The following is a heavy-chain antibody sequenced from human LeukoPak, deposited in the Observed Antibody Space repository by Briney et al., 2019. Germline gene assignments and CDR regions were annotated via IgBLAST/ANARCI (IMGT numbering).Heavy chain of an antibody. Sequence: SETLSLTCAVYGGSFGGYYWSWIRQPPGKGLEWIGEINHSGSTNYNPSLKSRVTISVDTSKNQFSLKLSSVTAADTAVYYCATSSVAGMVDYWGLGTLVTVSS. CDR2: INHSGST. CDR1: GGSFGGYY. V-gene: IGHV4-34*01. J-gene: IGHJ4*02. CDR3: ATSSVAGMVDY. D-gene: IGHD6-19*01.